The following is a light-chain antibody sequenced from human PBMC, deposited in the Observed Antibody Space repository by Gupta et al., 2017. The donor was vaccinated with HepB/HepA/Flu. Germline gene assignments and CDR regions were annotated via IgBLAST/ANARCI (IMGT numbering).Light chain of an antibody. V-gene: IGLV3-27*01. CDR2: KDS. J-gene: IGLJ2*01. CDR3: YSAADNNLV. CDR1: VLPKKKY. Sequence: SYELTQPYSVSVSPGQTARISCSGDVLPKKKYARWSPQKPGQAPVLVIYKDSERPSGIPERFSGSSSGTTVTLTISGAQVEDEADYYCYSAADNNLVFGGGTKLTVL.